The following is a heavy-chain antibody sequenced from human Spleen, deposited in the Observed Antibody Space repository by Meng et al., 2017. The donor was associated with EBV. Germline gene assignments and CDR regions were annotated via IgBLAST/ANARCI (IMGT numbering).Heavy chain of an antibody. CDR2: INPSSGGT. J-gene: IGHJ4*02. CDR3: ARSIFSNDFFN. CDR1: GYMFTDYY. V-gene: IGHV1-2*06. D-gene: IGHD2-21*02. Sequence: QGRVVQSGAEVKKSGASVKVSCKASGYMFTDYYMHWVRQAPGQGLAWMGRINPSSGGTDYAQKFQGRVTMTRDTSISTAYMELTSLRSDDTAIYYCARSIFSNDFFNWGQGTLVTVSS.